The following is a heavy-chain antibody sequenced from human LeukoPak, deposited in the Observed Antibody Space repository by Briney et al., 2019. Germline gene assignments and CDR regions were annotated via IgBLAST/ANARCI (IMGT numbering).Heavy chain of an antibody. CDR1: GFTFSSYW. CDR2: IDSDGSRT. D-gene: IGHD2-15*01. V-gene: IGHV3-74*01. Sequence: PGESLRLSCAASGFTFSSYWMHWVRQAPGKGLVWVSHIDSDGSRTSYADSVKGRFTISRDNAKNTLYLQMNSLRAEDTAVYYCARDRDCSGGSCYSGLPHPVEIWFDSWGQGTLVTVSS. J-gene: IGHJ5*01. CDR3: ARDRDCSGGSCYSGLPHPVEIWFDS.